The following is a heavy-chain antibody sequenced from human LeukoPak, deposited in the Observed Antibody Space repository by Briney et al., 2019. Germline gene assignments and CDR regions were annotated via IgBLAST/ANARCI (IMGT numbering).Heavy chain of an antibody. CDR3: AISLPYYYDSSGYYYS. CDR1: GYTFTSYA. V-gene: IGHV1-3*01. Sequence: ASVTVSCKASGYTFTSYAMHWVRQAPGQRLEWMGWINAGNGNTKYSQKFQGRVTITRDTSASTAYMELSSLRSEDTAVYYCAISLPYYYDSSGYYYSWGQGTLVTVSS. J-gene: IGHJ4*02. D-gene: IGHD3-22*01. CDR2: INAGNGNT.